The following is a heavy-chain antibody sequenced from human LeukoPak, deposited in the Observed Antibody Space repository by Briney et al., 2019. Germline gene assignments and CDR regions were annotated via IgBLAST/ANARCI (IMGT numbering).Heavy chain of an antibody. CDR2: IYYSGST. CDR3: ARPLMGDSSGYYYWYFDL. V-gene: IGHV4-59*01. J-gene: IGHJ2*01. CDR1: GGSISSYY. D-gene: IGHD3-22*01. Sequence: SETLSLTCAVYGGSISSYYWSWIRQPPGKGLEWIGYIYYSGSTNYNPSLKSRVTISVDTSKNQFSLKLSSVTAADTAVYYCARPLMGDSSGYYYWYFDLWGRGTLVTVSS.